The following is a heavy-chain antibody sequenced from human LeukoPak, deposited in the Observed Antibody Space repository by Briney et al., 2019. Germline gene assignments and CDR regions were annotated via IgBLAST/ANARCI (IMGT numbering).Heavy chain of an antibody. Sequence: SVKVSCKASGGTFSNYAINWVRQAPGQGLEWMGRIIPIIGIPNYAQKFQGRVTLTADKSTTTAYMELISLISEDTAVYYCAGQDSSGWLTSSVFWGQGTLVTVSS. J-gene: IGHJ4*02. CDR3: AGQDSSGWLTSSVF. CDR1: GGTFSNYA. CDR2: IIPIIGIP. D-gene: IGHD6-19*01. V-gene: IGHV1-69*04.